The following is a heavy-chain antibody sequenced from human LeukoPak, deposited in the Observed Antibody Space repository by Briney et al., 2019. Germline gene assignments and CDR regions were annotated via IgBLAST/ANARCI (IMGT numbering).Heavy chain of an antibody. CDR3: ARWMATVTTPDY. D-gene: IGHD4-11*01. CDR1: GYTFNGFC. CDR2: INPNSGGT. J-gene: IGHJ4*02. V-gene: IGHV1-2*02. Sequence: ASVKVSCKASGYTFNGFCLHWVRQAPGQGLERMGWINPNSGGTNYAQKFQGRVTMTRDTSISTAYMELSRLRSDDTAVYYCARWMATVTTPDYWGQGTLVTVSS.